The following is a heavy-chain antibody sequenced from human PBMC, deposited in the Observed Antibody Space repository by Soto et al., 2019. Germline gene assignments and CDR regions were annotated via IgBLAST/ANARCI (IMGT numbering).Heavy chain of an antibody. Sequence: GGSLRLSXAASGFTVSNNYMSWVRQAPGKGLEWVSLIYSGGSTFYADSVKGRFTISRDNSKNTLFLQMNSLRAEDTAVYFCATYTSLDYWGQGTLVTVSS. D-gene: IGHD2-2*02. CDR3: ATYTSLDY. V-gene: IGHV3-53*01. CDR2: IYSGGST. CDR1: GFTVSNNY. J-gene: IGHJ4*02.